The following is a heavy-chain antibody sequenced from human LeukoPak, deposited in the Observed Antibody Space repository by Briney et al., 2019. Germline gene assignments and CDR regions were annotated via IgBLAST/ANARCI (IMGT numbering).Heavy chain of an antibody. CDR2: IYYSGST. CDR1: GGSINSGGYY. Sequence: SQTLSLTCTVSGGSINSGGYYWSWIRQHPGKGLEWIGYIYYSGSTYYNPSLKSRVTISVDTSKNQFSLKLSSVTAADTAVYYCARGAYCSGGSCYEPYNWFDPWGQGTLVTVSS. J-gene: IGHJ5*02. CDR3: ARGAYCSGGSCYEPYNWFDP. D-gene: IGHD2-15*01. V-gene: IGHV4-31*03.